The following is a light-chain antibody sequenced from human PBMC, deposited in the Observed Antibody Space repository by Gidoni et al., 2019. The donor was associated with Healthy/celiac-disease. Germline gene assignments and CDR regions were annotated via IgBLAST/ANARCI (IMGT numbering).Light chain of an antibody. Sequence: EIVLTPSPATLSVSSGERATLSCRASQSVSSKLAWYQQKPGQAPRLLIYGASTRATGIPARFSGSGSGTEFTLTISSLQSEDFAVYYCQQYNNWPTLTFGQGTKVEIK. CDR3: QQYNNWPTLT. CDR1: QSVSSK. V-gene: IGKV3-15*01. J-gene: IGKJ1*01. CDR2: GAS.